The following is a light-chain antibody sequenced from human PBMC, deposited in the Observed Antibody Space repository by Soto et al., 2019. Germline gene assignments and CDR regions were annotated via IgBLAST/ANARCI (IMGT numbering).Light chain of an antibody. CDR1: QSIASY. CDR3: QQTFTSQWT. V-gene: IGKV1-39*01. Sequence: DIQMTQSPSSLSASLGDRVTITCRASQSIASYLNWYQQKPGMAPKLLIYGASSLHSGVPSRFSASGSGTDFTLTINSLQPEDFATYSCQQTFTSQWTFGQGTKVEIK. CDR2: GAS. J-gene: IGKJ1*01.